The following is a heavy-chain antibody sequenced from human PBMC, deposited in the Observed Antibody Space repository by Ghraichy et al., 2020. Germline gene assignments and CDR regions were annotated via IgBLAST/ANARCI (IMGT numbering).Heavy chain of an antibody. J-gene: IGHJ6*02. D-gene: IGHD3-3*01. V-gene: IGHV3-23*01. Sequence: GGSLRLSCAASGFTCSSYAMSWVRQAPGKGLEWVSAISGSGGSTYYADSVKGRFTISRDNSKNTLYLQMNSLRAEDTAVYYCAKDFLSAFETPPGPPIFGVVYGMDVWGQGTTVTVSS. CDR2: ISGSGGST. CDR3: AKDFLSAFETPPGPPIFGVVYGMDV. CDR1: GFTCSSYA.